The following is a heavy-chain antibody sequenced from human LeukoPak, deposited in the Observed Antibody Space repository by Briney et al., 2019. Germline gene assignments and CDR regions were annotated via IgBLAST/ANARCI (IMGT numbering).Heavy chain of an antibody. CDR3: VRGCGKSSCPYYLDS. Sequence: QPGGSLRLSCAASGFTFSSYAMSWVRQAPGKGLEWVSAISGSGGSTYYADSVKGRFTISRDNAQNSLYLQMHSLGVEDTAVYYCVRGCGKSSCPYYLDSWGQGTLVTVSS. CDR1: GFTFSSYA. J-gene: IGHJ4*02. V-gene: IGHV3-23*01. CDR2: ISGSGGST. D-gene: IGHD6-13*01.